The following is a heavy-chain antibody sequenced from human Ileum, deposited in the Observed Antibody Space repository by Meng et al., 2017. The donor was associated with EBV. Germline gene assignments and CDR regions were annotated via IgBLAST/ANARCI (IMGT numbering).Heavy chain of an antibody. V-gene: IGHV1-69*01. J-gene: IGHJ4*02. CDR2: VTPVFTST. CDR1: GGNFTTCV. CDR3: ATDVGTVTDH. Sequence: VRPGQSGADVNKPGSSVKLSCRASGGNFTTCVFGWVRLAPGQGLEWMGGVTPVFTSTLYAKHFKDRVTITADESTNTAFMELKNLQSDDTAIYYCATDVGTVTDHWGPGTLVTVSS. D-gene: IGHD4-17*01.